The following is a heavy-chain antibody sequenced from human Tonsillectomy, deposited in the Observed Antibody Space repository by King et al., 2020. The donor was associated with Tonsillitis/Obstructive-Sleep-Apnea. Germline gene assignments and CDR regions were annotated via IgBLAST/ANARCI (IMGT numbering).Heavy chain of an antibody. J-gene: IGHJ4*02. CDR3: ARAQYSSWDY. V-gene: IGHV3-7*03. D-gene: IGHD6-13*01. CDR1: GFTFSNYW. CDR2: IKQDGSEK. Sequence: QLVQSGGGLVQPGGSLRLSCAASGFTFSNYWMSWVRQAPGKGLEWVANIKQDGSEKYYVDSVKGRYTISRDNGKNSLYLQMNSLRAEETAVYYCARAQYSSWDYWGQGTLLPVSS.